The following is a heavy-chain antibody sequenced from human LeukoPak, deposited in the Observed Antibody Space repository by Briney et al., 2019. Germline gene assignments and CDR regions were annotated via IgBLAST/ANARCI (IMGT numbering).Heavy chain of an antibody. CDR3: ARDIGSPYDSSGYSDY. CDR1: GLSISSDYY. V-gene: IGHV4-59*12. J-gene: IGHJ4*02. D-gene: IGHD3-22*01. Sequence: SETLSLTCTVSGLSISSDYYWGWIRQPPGKGLEWIGYIYYSGTTNCNPSLKSRVTISVDTSKNQFSLKLSSVTAADTAVYYCARDIGSPYDSSGYSDYWGQGTLVTVSS. CDR2: IYYSGTT.